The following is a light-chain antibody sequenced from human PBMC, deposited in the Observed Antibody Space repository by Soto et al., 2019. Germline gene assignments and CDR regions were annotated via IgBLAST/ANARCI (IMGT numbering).Light chain of an antibody. CDR3: QQYDAYPFT. CDR1: QSISGW. V-gene: IGKV1-5*03. CDR2: KTS. Sequence: DIQMTQSPSTLSASVGDRVTITCRASQSISGWLAWYQQKPGKAPKLLISKTSSLETGVPSRFSGSESGTEFTLTISSLQPDDFATYYCQQYDAYPFTFGQGTKLEIK. J-gene: IGKJ2*01.